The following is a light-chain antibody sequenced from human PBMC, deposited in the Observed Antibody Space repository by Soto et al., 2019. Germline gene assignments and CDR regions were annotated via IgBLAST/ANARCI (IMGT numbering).Light chain of an antibody. V-gene: IGKV3-20*01. CDR3: QQYCSSPPIT. Sequence: EIVLTQSPGTLSLSPGERATLSCRASQSVSSSYLAWYQQKPGQAPRLLIYGASSRATGIPDRFSGSGSGTDFTLTISRLEPEDFAVYYCQQYCSSPPITFGQGTRPEIK. CDR1: QSVSSSY. CDR2: GAS. J-gene: IGKJ5*01.